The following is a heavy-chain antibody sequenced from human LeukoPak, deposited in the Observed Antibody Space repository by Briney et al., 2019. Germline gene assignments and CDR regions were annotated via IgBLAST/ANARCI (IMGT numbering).Heavy chain of an antibody. CDR1: GFTFSSYS. V-gene: IGHV3-21*01. J-gene: IGHJ4*02. CDR2: ISSSSSYI. D-gene: IGHD2-2*01. CDR3: ARGLEYQPLLYNFDY. Sequence: GGSLRLSCAASGFTFSSYSMNGVRQAPGKGLEWVSSISSSSSYIYYADSVKGRFTISRDNAKNSLYLQMNSLRTEDTAVYYCARGLEYQPLLYNFDYWGQGTLVTVSS.